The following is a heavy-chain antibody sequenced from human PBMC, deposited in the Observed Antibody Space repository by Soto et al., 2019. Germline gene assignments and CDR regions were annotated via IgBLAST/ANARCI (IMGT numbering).Heavy chain of an antibody. CDR2: IFPGDSDT. D-gene: IGHD2-21*02. CDR1: GNTFNAYW. Sequence: PGETLKISCKVSGNTFNAYWIGWVRQMPGKGLEWMGIIFPGDSDTIYSPSFQGQVTMSVDKSINTAYLQWRSLTASDTAIYFCARASIVVTAIPSGFDVWGQGXMVTVSS. V-gene: IGHV5-51*01. J-gene: IGHJ3*01. CDR3: ARASIVVTAIPSGFDV.